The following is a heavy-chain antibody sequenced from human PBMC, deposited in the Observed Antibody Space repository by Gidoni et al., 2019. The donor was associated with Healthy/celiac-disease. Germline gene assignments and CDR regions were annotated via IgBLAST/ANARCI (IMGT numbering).Heavy chain of an antibody. V-gene: IGHV1-69*01. CDR1: GGTFSSYA. D-gene: IGHD3-10*01. J-gene: IGHJ4*02. Sequence: QVQLVQSGAEVKKPGSSVKVSCKASGGTFSSYAISWVRQAPGPGLEWMGGIIPICGTANYAQKFQGRVTITADESTSTAYMELSSMRSEDTAVYYCARESYGSGSYYNKPLDYWGQGTLVTVSS. CDR2: IIPICGTA. CDR3: ARESYGSGSYYNKPLDY.